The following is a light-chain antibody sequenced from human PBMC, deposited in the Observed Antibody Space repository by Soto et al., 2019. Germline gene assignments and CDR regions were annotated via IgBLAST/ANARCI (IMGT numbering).Light chain of an antibody. Sequence: SYELTQPPSVSVSPGQTARITCSGDALSKKYAFWYQQKSGQATVLVIYEDTKRPSGIPERFSGSSSETMATLTIIGAQLEDEGDYYYYSTDTDSSGVFGGGTKVTVL. CDR1: ALSKKY. CDR2: EDT. J-gene: IGLJ2*01. CDR3: YSTDTDSSGV. V-gene: IGLV3-10*01.